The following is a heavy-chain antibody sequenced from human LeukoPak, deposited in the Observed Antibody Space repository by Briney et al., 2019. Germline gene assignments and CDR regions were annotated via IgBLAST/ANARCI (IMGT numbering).Heavy chain of an antibody. D-gene: IGHD1-1*01. CDR2: ISSTGSYI. CDR1: GFTFSDYS. CDR3: TRVAQSGPTGWFDP. V-gene: IGHV3-21*01. J-gene: IGHJ5*02. Sequence: PGGSLRLSCVVSGFTFSDYSMNWVRQAPGKGLEWVSSISSTGSYIYYADSVKGRFTISRDDPGNVVYLQMDSLRAEDTAVYYCTRVAQSGPTGWFDPWGQGTLVTVSS.